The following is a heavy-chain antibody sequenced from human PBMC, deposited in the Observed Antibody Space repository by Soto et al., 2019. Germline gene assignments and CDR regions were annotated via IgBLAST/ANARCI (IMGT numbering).Heavy chain of an antibody. Sequence: PVGSLRLSCAASGFTFISYWMHWVRQAPGKGLVWVSRINSDGSSTSYEDSVKGRFTISRDNAKNTLYLQMNSLRAEDTAVYYCARAGSSSDFWSGYYSRNEYWGKGTLVTVAS. D-gene: IGHD3-3*01. V-gene: IGHV3-74*01. CDR2: INSDGSST. CDR3: ARAGSSSDFWSGYYSRNEY. CDR1: GFTFISYW. J-gene: IGHJ4*02.